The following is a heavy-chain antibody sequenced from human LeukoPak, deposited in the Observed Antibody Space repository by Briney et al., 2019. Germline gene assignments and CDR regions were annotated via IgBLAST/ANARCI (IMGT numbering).Heavy chain of an antibody. CDR1: GFTFSSYA. CDR2: ISTDGSST. J-gene: IGHJ4*02. V-gene: IGHV3-23*01. CDR3: VRGNFNGGIDH. Sequence: GGSLRLSCAASGFTFSSYAMSWVRQAPGKGLEWVSRISTDGSSTKYADFVEGRFTISRDNAKNTLYLQMNSLRAEDTAAYYCVRGNFNGGIDHWGRGTLVTVSP. D-gene: IGHD3-10*01.